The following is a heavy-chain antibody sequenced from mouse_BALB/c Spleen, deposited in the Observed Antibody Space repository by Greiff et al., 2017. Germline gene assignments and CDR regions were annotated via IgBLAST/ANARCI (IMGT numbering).Heavy chain of an antibody. J-gene: IGHJ4*01. V-gene: IGHV5-6-5*01. CDR2: ISSGGST. CDR1: GFTFSSYA. CDR3: ARNGGSPYYAMDY. Sequence: EVKLVESGGGLVKPGGSLKLSCAASGFTFSSYAMSWVRQTPEKRLEWVASISSGGSTYYPDSVKGRFTISRDNARNILYLQMNSLQTDDTAMYYCARNGGSPYYAMDYWGQGTSVTVSS.